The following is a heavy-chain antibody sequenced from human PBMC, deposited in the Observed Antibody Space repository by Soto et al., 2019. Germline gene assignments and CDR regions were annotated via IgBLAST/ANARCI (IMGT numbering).Heavy chain of an antibody. CDR3: ARELIVGPAEYFLN. CDR2: IKTDGSEI. D-gene: IGHD1-26*01. Sequence: PVGSLRLSCAASGFSFSSSWMSWVRQAPGKGLEWVANIKTDGSEIYYLDSVRGRFTISRDNAKNSLYLQLNSLRAEDTAVYYCARELIVGPAEYFLNWGQGTLVTVSS. CDR1: GFSFSSSW. V-gene: IGHV3-7*01. J-gene: IGHJ1*01.